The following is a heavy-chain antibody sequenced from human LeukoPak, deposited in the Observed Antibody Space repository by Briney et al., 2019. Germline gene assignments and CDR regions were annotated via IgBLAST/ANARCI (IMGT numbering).Heavy chain of an antibody. CDR2: THYTGNT. Sequence: SETLSLTCSVSGDSIDNYYWNWIRQPPGKELEWIGYTHYTGNTKSNPSLKSRVTTSADTSKSQFSLKLSSVTAADTAVYYCAKWSSTLKAFDFWGQGILVIVSS. J-gene: IGHJ4*02. CDR1: GDSIDNYY. CDR3: AKWSSTLKAFDF. V-gene: IGHV4-59*08. D-gene: IGHD2-8*01.